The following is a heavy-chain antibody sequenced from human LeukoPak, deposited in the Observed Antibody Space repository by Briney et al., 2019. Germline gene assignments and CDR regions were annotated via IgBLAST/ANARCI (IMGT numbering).Heavy chain of an antibody. D-gene: IGHD4-17*01. CDR1: GFTFDDYG. V-gene: IGHV3-30*02. Sequence: SGGSLRLSCAASGFTFDDYGMSWVRQAPGKGLEWEEFIRYDGSNKYYADSVKGRFTISRDNSKNTLYLQMNSLRAEDTAVYYCAKDGSNYGDYVNWFDPWGQGTLVTVSS. CDR2: IRYDGSNK. J-gene: IGHJ5*02. CDR3: AKDGSNYGDYVNWFDP.